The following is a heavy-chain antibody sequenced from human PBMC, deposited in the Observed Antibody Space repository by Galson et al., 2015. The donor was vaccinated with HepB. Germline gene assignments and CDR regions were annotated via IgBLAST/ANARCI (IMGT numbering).Heavy chain of an antibody. D-gene: IGHD2-15*01. Sequence: QSGAEVKKPGESLKISCKGSGYSFTSYWIGWVRQMPGKGLEWMGIIYPGDSDTRYSPSFQGQVTISADKSISTAYLQWSSLKASGTAMYYCAREGYCSGGSCYLLGYWGQGTLVTVSS. J-gene: IGHJ4*02. CDR3: AREGYCSGGSCYLLGY. CDR2: IYPGDSDT. CDR1: GYSFTSYW. V-gene: IGHV5-51*03.